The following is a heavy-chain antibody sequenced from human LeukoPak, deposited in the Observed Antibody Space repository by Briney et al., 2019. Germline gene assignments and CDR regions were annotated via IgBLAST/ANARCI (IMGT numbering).Heavy chain of an antibody. CDR1: GYPFSNYD. CDR2: INPHSGKT. Sequence: ASVKVSCKPSGYPFSNYDINWVRQATGQGLEWMGWINPHSGKTGYAQKFQGRVTMTTDTFASTAYMELSSLRSEDTAVYYCARLSSHYGDYKVDPWGQGTLVTVSS. CDR3: ARLSSHYGDYKVDP. V-gene: IGHV1-8*01. J-gene: IGHJ5*02. D-gene: IGHD4-17*01.